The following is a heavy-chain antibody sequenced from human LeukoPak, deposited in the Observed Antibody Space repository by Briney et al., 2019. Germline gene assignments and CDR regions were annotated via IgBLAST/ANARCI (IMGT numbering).Heavy chain of an antibody. J-gene: IGHJ3*02. V-gene: IGHV4-34*01. CDR1: GGSFSGYY. Sequence: SETLSLTCAVHGGSFSGYYWSWIRQPPGKGLEWIGEINHSGSTNYNPSVKSRVTISVDTSKNQFSLKLSSVTAADTAVYYCATPDCSSTSCYEGDAFDIWGQGTMVTVSS. CDR2: INHSGST. D-gene: IGHD2-2*01. CDR3: ATPDCSSTSCYEGDAFDI.